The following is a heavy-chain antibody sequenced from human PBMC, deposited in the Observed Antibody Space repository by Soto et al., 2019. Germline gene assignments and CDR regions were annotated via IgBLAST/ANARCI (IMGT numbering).Heavy chain of an antibody. CDR3: ARHVGDDYVPFDP. CDR2: IYPGDSDT. D-gene: IGHD3-16*01. V-gene: IGHV5-51*01. J-gene: IGHJ5*02. CDR1: GYSFISHW. Sequence: PGESLKISCKGSGYSFISHWIGWVRQMPGKGLEWMASIYPGDSDTRYSPSFQGQVTISADKSISTAYLQWSSLKASDTAMYYCARHVGDDYVPFDPWGQGTLVTVS.